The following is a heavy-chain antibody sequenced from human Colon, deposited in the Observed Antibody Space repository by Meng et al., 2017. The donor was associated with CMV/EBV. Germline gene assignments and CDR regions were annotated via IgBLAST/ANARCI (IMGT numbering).Heavy chain of an antibody. CDR2: INPKVGGT. D-gene: IGHD1-14*01. V-gene: IGHV1-2*07. CDR3: ARGRMWVVPADFHGIDS. J-gene: IGHJ6*02. Sequence: ASVKVSCKPSGYYFTDFYIHWVRQAPGQALEWMGWINPKVGGTSYARKFRGRVTMTRDTSISTAYLEVNALTSDDTAVYFCARGRMWVVPADFHGIDSWGPGTKVTVSS. CDR1: GYYFTDFY.